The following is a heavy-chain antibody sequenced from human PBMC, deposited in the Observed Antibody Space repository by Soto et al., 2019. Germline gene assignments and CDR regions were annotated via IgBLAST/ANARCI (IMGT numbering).Heavy chain of an antibody. Sequence: QVQLVESGGGVVQPGRSLRLSCAASGFTFSSYGMHWVRQAPGKGLEWVAVIWYDGSNKYYADSVKGRFTISRDNSKHTLDREMNSLRAEDMAVYYCARGHDLLGAFEIWGQGTMVTVSS. CDR3: ARGHDLLGAFEI. CDR1: GFTFSSYG. CDR2: IWYDGSNK. J-gene: IGHJ3*02. V-gene: IGHV3-33*01. D-gene: IGHD3-16*01.